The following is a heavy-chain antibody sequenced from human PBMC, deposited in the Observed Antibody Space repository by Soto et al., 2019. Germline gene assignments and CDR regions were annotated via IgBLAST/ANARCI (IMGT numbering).Heavy chain of an antibody. CDR1: GGSISSSSYY. J-gene: IGHJ6*02. Sequence: SETLSLTCTVSGGSISSSSYYWGWIRQPPGKGLEWIGSIYYSGSTYYNPSLKSRVTISVDTSKNQFSLKLSSVTAADTAVYYCARCSSSSDYYYYGMDVWGQGTTVTVSS. CDR2: IYYSGST. V-gene: IGHV4-39*01. CDR3: ARCSSSSDYYYYGMDV. D-gene: IGHD6-6*01.